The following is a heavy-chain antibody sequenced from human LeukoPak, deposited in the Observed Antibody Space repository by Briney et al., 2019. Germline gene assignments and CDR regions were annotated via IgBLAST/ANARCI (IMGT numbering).Heavy chain of an antibody. Sequence: PSETLSLTCTVSGVSVTSNGYYWSWIRQRPGKGLEWIGYIYYIGNTYYHPSLKSRVTISVDTSLNQVSLKLTSVSVADTAVYYCARNGYTYGLDYWGQGTLVTVSS. CDR1: GVSVTSNGYY. CDR3: ARNGYTYGLDY. CDR2: IYYIGNT. V-gene: IGHV4-31*03. D-gene: IGHD5-18*01. J-gene: IGHJ4*02.